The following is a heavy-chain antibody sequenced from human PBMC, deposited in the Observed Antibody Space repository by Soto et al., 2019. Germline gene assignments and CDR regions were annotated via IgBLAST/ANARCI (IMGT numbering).Heavy chain of an antibody. V-gene: IGHV4-39*01. D-gene: IGHD4-17*01. CDR1: GGSISSSSYY. CDR2: IYYSGST. Sequence: SSETLSLTCTVSGGSISSSSYYWGWIRQPPGKGLEWIGSIYYSGSTYYNTSLKSRVTISVDTSKNQFSLKLSSVTAADTAVYYCASLWYGDSSNKYDNWSQGALVTVSS. J-gene: IGHJ4*02. CDR3: ASLWYGDSSNKYDN.